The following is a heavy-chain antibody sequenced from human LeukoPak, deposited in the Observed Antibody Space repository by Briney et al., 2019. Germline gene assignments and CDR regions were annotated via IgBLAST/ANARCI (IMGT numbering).Heavy chain of an antibody. CDR3: ARDSALAQAVMFDY. CDR1: GFTFSDYT. V-gene: IGHV4-38-2*02. Sequence: PGGSLRLSCAGSGFTFSDYTMHWVRQGPGKGLEWIGSIYYSGSTYYNPSLKSRVTISVDTSKNQFSLKLSSVTAADTAVYYCARDSALAQAVMFDYWGQGTLVTVSS. J-gene: IGHJ4*02. D-gene: IGHD6-19*01. CDR2: IYYSGST.